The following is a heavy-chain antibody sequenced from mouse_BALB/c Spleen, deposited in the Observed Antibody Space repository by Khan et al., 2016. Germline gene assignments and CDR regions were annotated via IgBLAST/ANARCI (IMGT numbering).Heavy chain of an antibody. J-gene: IGHJ1*01. D-gene: IGHD1-1*01. CDR3: ARYHYYYGSSRYFDG. V-gene: IGHV9-3-1*01. CDR1: GYTFPNYG. CDR2: INTYSGES. Sequence: QFQLVQSGPELKRPGKTVKISCKASGYTFPNYGINWVKQAPGKGLKWMGWINTYSGESTYADDFKGRFAFSLETSANTAYLPINNLNNEDTATYSCARYHYYYGSSRYFDGWGAGTTVTVSS.